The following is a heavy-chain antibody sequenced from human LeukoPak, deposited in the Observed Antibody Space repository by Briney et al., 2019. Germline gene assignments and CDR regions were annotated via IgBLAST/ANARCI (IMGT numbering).Heavy chain of an antibody. V-gene: IGHV3-7*03. CDR1: GFTFSNYW. CDR2: IKQDGSEK. Sequence: GGSLRLSCAASGFTFSNYWMDWVRQAPGKGLEWVANIKQDGSEKYYVDSVKGRFTISRDNAKNSLFLQMNSLRAEDTAIYYCARDMRKGYSSGWVGMDVWGQGTTVTVSS. J-gene: IGHJ6*02. CDR3: ARDMRKGYSSGWVGMDV. D-gene: IGHD6-19*01.